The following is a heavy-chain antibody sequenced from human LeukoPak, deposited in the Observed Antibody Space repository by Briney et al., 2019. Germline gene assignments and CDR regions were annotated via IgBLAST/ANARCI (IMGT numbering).Heavy chain of an antibody. D-gene: IGHD1-26*01. CDR1: GFTFSSYG. V-gene: IGHV3-30*18. Sequence: GGSLRLSCAASGFTFSSYGFHWVRQAPGKGLEWVAVIPYDGSNKYYADSVKGRFTITRDNSKNTLYLQMNTLRAEDTAVYYCAKEVGYGMDVWGQGTTVTVSS. CDR2: IPYDGSNK. CDR3: AKEVGYGMDV. J-gene: IGHJ6*02.